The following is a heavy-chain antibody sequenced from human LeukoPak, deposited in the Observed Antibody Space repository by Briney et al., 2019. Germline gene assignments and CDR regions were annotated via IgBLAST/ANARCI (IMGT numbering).Heavy chain of an antibody. D-gene: IGHD3-22*01. Sequence: ASVKVSCKASGYTFTSYYVHWVRQAPGQGLEWMGIINPGGGSTSYAQKFQGRVTMTTDMSTSTVSMELSSLRSEDTAIYYCARDPRYDSSGYSLGHWGPGTLVSVSS. CDR1: GYTFTSYY. CDR3: ARDPRYDSSGYSLGH. J-gene: IGHJ4*02. CDR2: INPGGGST. V-gene: IGHV1-46*01.